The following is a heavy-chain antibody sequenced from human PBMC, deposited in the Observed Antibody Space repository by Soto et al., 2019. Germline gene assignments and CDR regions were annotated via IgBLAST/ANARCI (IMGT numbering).Heavy chain of an antibody. CDR3: ARGKVLRSYYYGMDV. CDR2: INPNSGGT. Sequence: ASVNVSCKSSGYTFTGYYIHWVRQAPGQGLEWMGWINPNSGGTNYAQKFQGRVTMTRDTSISTAYMELSRLRSDDTAVYYCARGKVLRSYYYGMDVWGQGTTVTVSS. CDR1: GYTFTGYY. V-gene: IGHV1-2*02. D-gene: IGHD4-17*01. J-gene: IGHJ6*02.